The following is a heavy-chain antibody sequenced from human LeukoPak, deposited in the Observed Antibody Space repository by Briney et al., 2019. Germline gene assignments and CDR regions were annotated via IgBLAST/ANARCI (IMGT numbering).Heavy chain of an antibody. CDR2: INPSGGST. V-gene: IGHV1-46*01. D-gene: IGHD3-22*01. J-gene: IGHJ4*02. Sequence: GASVKVSCKASGYTFTGYYMHWVRQAPGQGLEWMGIINPSGGSTSYAQKFQGRVTMTRDMSTSTVYMELSSLRSEDTAVYYCARGTMIVVVDYWGQGTLVTVSS. CDR1: GYTFTGYY. CDR3: ARGTMIVVVDY.